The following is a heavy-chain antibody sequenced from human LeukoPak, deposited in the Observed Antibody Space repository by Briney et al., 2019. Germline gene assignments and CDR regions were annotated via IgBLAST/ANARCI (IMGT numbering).Heavy chain of an antibody. J-gene: IGHJ4*02. Sequence: QSGGSLRLSCAASGFTFSSYAMSWVRQAPGKGLEWVSAISGSGGSTYYADSVKGRFTISRDNSKNTLYLQMNSLRAEDTAVYYCAKDSEYDEQQLVVGWGQGTLVTVSS. D-gene: IGHD6-13*01. V-gene: IGHV3-23*01. CDR2: ISGSGGST. CDR1: GFTFSSYA. CDR3: AKDSEYDEQQLVVG.